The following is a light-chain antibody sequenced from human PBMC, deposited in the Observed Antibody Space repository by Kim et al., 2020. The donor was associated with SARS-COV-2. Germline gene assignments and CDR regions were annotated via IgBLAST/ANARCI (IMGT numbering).Light chain of an antibody. CDR1: SSDVGGYNY. J-gene: IGLJ2*01. V-gene: IGLV2-14*03. Sequence: LTQPASVSGSPGQSITISCTGTSSDVGGYNYVFWYQQHPGKAPKLIIYDVSNRPSGVSNRFSGSKSGNTASLTISGLQAEDEADYYCSSYTSRSTLGVFGGGTQLTVL. CDR2: DVS. CDR3: SSYTSRSTLGV.